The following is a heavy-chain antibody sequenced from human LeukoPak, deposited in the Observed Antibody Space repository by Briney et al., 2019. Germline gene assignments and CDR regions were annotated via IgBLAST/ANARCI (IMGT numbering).Heavy chain of an antibody. J-gene: IGHJ4*02. Sequence: ASVKVSCKASGYTFTGYYMHWVRQAPGQGLEWMGWINPNSGGTNYAQKFQGRVTMTRDTSISTAYMELSRLRSDDTAVYYCARGGRGDILTGYYSLWGQGTLVTVSS. D-gene: IGHD3-9*01. V-gene: IGHV1-2*02. CDR2: INPNSGGT. CDR3: ARGGRGDILTGYYSL. CDR1: GYTFTGYY.